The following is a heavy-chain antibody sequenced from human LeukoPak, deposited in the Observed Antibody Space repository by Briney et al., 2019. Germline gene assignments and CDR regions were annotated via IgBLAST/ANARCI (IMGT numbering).Heavy chain of an antibody. D-gene: IGHD3-22*01. V-gene: IGHV5-51*01. Sequence: GESLKISCKGSGYSFTSYWIGWVRQMPGKGLAWLGTIYPGDSDTRYSPSFQGQVTISADKSISTAYLQWSSLKASDTAMYYCARGYDSSSYFGAFDIWGQGTTVTVSS. J-gene: IGHJ3*02. CDR2: IYPGDSDT. CDR3: ARGYDSSSYFGAFDI. CDR1: GYSFTSYW.